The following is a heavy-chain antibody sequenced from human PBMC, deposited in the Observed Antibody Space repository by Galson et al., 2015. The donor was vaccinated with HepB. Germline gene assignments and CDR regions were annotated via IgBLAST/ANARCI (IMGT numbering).Heavy chain of an antibody. CDR2: IKQDGSEK. Sequence: SLRLSCAASGFTFSSYWMSWVRQAPGKGLEWVANIKQDGSEKYYVDSVKGRFTISRDNAKNSLYLQMNSLRAEDTAVYYCARRGIVVVPARTYYYYYMDVWGKGTTVTVSS. CDR1: GFTFSSYW. J-gene: IGHJ6*03. D-gene: IGHD2-2*01. V-gene: IGHV3-7*03. CDR3: ARRGIVVVPARTYYYYYMDV.